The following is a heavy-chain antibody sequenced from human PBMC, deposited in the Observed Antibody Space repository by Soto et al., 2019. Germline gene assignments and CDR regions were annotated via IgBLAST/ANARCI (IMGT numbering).Heavy chain of an antibody. Sequence: QVQLVQSGAEEKKPGASVRVSCKASGYTFTSYYIHWVRQAPGHGPEWMGMISPSSGGTDYAQKFHGRVTMTRDTSTSTVYMELSSLRSEDTAVYYCTRSIITTAGTDAFDLWGQGTLVTVSS. J-gene: IGHJ3*01. V-gene: IGHV1-46*03. CDR2: ISPSSGGT. CDR1: GYTFTSYY. CDR3: TRSIITTAGTDAFDL. D-gene: IGHD6-13*01.